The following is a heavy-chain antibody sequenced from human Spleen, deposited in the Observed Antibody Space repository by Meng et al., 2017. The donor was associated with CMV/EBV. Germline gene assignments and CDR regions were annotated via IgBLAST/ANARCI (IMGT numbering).Heavy chain of an antibody. CDR2: IKQDGSEK. Sequence: GESLKISCAASGFTFSSYWMSWVRQAPGKGPEWVANIKQDGSEKYYVDSVKGRFTISRDNAKNSLYLQMNSLRAEDTAVYYCSKDGVSGDIVVVVAAPGDYWGQGTLVTVSS. V-gene: IGHV3-7*01. J-gene: IGHJ4*02. D-gene: IGHD2-15*01. CDR3: SKDGVSGDIVVVVAAPGDY. CDR1: GFTFSSYW.